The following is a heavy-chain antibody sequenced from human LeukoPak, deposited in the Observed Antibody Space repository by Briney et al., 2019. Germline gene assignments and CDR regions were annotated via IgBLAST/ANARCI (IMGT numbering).Heavy chain of an antibody. CDR2: INHSGST. V-gene: IGHV4-34*01. CDR3: ARGNRIKIVVVPAAMGYSSRFDP. Sequence: SETLSLTCAVYGGSFSGYYWSWIRQPPGKGLEWIGEINHSGSTNYNPSLKSRVTISVDTSKNQFSLKLSSVTAADTAVYYCARGNRIKIVVVPAAMGYSSRFDPWGQGTLVTVSS. D-gene: IGHD2-2*01. J-gene: IGHJ5*02. CDR1: GGSFSGYY.